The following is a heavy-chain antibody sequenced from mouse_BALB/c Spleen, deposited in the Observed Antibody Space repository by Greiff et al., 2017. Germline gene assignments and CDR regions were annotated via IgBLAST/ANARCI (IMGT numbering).Heavy chain of an antibody. D-gene: IGHD2-1*01. CDR1: GFTFSSYT. Sequence: EVMLVESGGGLVKPGGSLKLSCAASGFTFSSYTMSWVRQTPEKRLEWVATISSGGGNTYYPDSVKGRFTISRDNAKNNLYLQMSSLRSEDTALYYCARYGNYVRWYFDVWGAGTTVTVSS. J-gene: IGHJ1*01. CDR3: ARYGNYVRWYFDV. CDR2: ISSGGGNT. V-gene: IGHV5-9*03.